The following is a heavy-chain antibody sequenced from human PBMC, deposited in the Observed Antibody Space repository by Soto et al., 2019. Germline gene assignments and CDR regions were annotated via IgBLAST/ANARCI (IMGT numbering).Heavy chain of an antibody. CDR2: INPNSGGT. Sequence: ASVKVSCKASGYTFTGYYMHWVRQAPGQGLEWMGWINPNSGGTNYAQKFQGWVTMTRDTSISTAYMELSRLRSDDAAVYYCARDGGSSSSHNRFDPWGQGTLVTVSS. CDR3: ARDGGSSSSHNRFDP. V-gene: IGHV1-2*04. D-gene: IGHD6-6*01. J-gene: IGHJ5*02. CDR1: GYTFTGYY.